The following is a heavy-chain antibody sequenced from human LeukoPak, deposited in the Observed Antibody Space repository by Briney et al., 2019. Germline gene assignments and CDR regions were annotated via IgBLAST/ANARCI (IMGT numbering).Heavy chain of an antibody. CDR1: GYNFPKSW. J-gene: IGHJ4*02. D-gene: IGHD3-9*01. V-gene: IGHV5-51*01. CDR3: ARPDYFASHD. Sequence: GESLKISCKGSGYNFPKSWIGWVRQMPGKGLEWVAIIYPDDSRTNYSPSFQGHVTISVDRSINTAYLQWSSLRASDTAMYYCARPDYFASHDWGQGTLVTVST. CDR2: IYPDDSRT.